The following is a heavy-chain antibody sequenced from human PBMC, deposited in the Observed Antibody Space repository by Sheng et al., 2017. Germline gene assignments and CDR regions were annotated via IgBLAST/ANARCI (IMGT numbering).Heavy chain of an antibody. J-gene: IGHJ4*02. D-gene: IGHD5-12*01. Sequence: QVQLQESGPGLVKPSETLSLTCTVSGYSISSGYYWGWIRQPPGKGLEWIGSIYHSGSTYYNPSLKSRVTISVDTSKNQFSLKLSSVTAADTAVYYCASVSVADYFDYWGPGNPGHPSPQ. CDR1: GYSISSGYY. CDR2: IYHSGST. CDR3: ASVSVADYFDY. V-gene: IGHV4-38-2*02.